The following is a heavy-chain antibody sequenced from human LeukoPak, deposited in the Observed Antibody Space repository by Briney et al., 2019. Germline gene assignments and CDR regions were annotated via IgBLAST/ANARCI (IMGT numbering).Heavy chain of an antibody. CDR2: IYYGGST. D-gene: IGHD2-21*02. CDR1: GGSISSSDYY. Sequence: SETLSLTCTVSGGSISSSDYYWGWIRQPPGKGLEWIGSIYYGGSTYYNPSLKSRVTISVDTSKNQFSLKLSSVTAADTAVYYCARRISYCGGDCYLNWFDPWGQGTLVTVSS. J-gene: IGHJ5*02. CDR3: ARRISYCGGDCYLNWFDP. V-gene: IGHV4-39*07.